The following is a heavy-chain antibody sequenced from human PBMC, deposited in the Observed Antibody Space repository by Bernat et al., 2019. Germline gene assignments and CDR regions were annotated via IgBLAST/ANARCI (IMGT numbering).Heavy chain of an antibody. D-gene: IGHD4-17*01. V-gene: IGHV3-15*01. CDR2: IKSKTDGGTT. CDR3: TTDEGYGDGWYFDL. J-gene: IGHJ2*01. Sequence: EVQLVESGGGLVKPGGSLRLSCAASGFTFSNAWMSWVRQAPGKGLEWVGRIKSKTDGGTTDYAAPVKGRFTISRDDSKNTLYLQMNSLETEDTAVYYCTTDEGYGDGWYFDLWGRGTLVTVSS. CDR1: GFTFSNAW.